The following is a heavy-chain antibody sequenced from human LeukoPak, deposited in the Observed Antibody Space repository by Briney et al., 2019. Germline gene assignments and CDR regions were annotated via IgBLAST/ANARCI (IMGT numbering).Heavy chain of an antibody. V-gene: IGHV4-4*02. CDR1: GFSISTTNW. J-gene: IGHJ4*02. Sequence: SGTLSLTCGASGFSISTTNWWTWVRHPPEKVLEGIGEVNLQGSTNYNPSLKSRVTISVDTSKNQFSLKLSSVTAADTAVYYCAREGLERHPTDYGGQGTLVTVSS. D-gene: IGHD1-1*01. CDR3: AREGLERHPTDY. CDR2: VNLQGST.